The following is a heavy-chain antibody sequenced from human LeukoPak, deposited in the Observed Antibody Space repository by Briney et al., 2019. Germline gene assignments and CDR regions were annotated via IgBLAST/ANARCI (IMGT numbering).Heavy chain of an antibody. CDR3: AREAGGSGSYHYYYGMDV. Sequence: ASVKVSCKASDYTFTSYGIIWVRQGPGQGLEWIGWISIYNGNTNYAHNLQGRVTMTADTSTSTAYMELSRLRSDDTAVYYCAREAGGSGSYHYYYGMDVWGQGTTVTVSS. V-gene: IGHV1-18*01. CDR1: DYTFTSYG. CDR2: ISIYNGNT. D-gene: IGHD3-10*01. J-gene: IGHJ6*02.